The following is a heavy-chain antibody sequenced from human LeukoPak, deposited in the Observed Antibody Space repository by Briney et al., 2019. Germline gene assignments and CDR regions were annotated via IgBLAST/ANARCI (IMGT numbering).Heavy chain of an antibody. V-gene: IGHV1-69*13. CDR1: GGTFSSYA. J-gene: IGHJ6*03. D-gene: IGHD6-19*01. Sequence: SVKVSCKASGGTFSSYAISWVRQAPGQGLEWMGGIIPIFGTANYAQKFQGRVTITADESTSTAYMELSSLRSEDTAVYYCARGPSGAVDYYYYMDVWGKGTTVTISS. CDR3: ARGPSGAVDYYYYMDV. CDR2: IIPIFGTA.